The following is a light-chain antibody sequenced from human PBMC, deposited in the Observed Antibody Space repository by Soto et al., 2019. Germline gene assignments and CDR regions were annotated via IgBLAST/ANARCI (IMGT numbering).Light chain of an antibody. CDR2: GAS. V-gene: IGKV3-15*01. CDR1: QSVSSN. J-gene: IGKJ1*01. CDR3: QQYNKWPPT. Sequence: EIVMTHSPATLSVSPGERASLSCRASQSVSSNLAWFQQKPGQAPRLLIYGASTRDTGIPARFSGSGSGTEFTLTISSLQSEDFAVYHCQQYNKWPPTFGQGTKGDIK.